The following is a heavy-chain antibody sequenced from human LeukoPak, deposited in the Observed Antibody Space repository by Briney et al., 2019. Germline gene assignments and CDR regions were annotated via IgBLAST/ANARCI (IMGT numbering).Heavy chain of an antibody. Sequence: SETLSLTCTVSGGSISSYYWSWIRQPPGKGLEWIGYIYYSGSTNYNPSLKSRVTISVDTSKNQFSLKLSSVTAADTAVYYCAREVFVGSGSYYNLDYFDYWGQGTLVTVSS. CDR1: GGSISSYY. V-gene: IGHV4-59*01. J-gene: IGHJ4*02. CDR2: IYYSGST. CDR3: AREVFVGSGSYYNLDYFDY. D-gene: IGHD3-10*01.